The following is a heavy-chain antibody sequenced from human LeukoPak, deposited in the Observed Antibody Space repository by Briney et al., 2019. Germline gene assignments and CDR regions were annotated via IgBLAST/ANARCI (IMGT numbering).Heavy chain of an antibody. Sequence: SETLSLTCSVSGGSISSDYWSWIRQPPGKGLEWIGYISISGTTNFNPSLKSRVTISLDTSKNQFSLKVTSVAAADTALYYCARGFRFDFWSGYLAAVYGMDVWGQGTTVIVSS. D-gene: IGHD3-3*01. J-gene: IGHJ6*02. CDR2: ISISGTT. CDR1: GGSISSDY. CDR3: ARGFRFDFWSGYLAAVYGMDV. V-gene: IGHV4-59*12.